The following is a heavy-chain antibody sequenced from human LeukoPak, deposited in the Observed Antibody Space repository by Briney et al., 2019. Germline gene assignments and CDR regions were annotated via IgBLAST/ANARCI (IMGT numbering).Heavy chain of an antibody. V-gene: IGHV1-2*02. CDR3: ARERITMVRGVIIMKWYFQH. CDR1: GYTFTSYG. Sequence: VASVKVSCKASGYTFTSYGISWVRQAPGQGLEWMGWINPNSGGTNYAQKFQGRVTMTRDTSISTAYMELSRLRSDDTAVYYCARERITMVRGVIIMKWYFQHWGQGTLVTVSS. CDR2: INPNSGGT. D-gene: IGHD3-10*01. J-gene: IGHJ1*01.